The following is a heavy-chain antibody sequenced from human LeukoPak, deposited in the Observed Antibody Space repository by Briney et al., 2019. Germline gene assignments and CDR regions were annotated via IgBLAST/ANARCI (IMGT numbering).Heavy chain of an antibody. CDR1: GFTFSSYS. Sequence: GGSLRLSCAASGFTFSSYSMNWVRQAPGKGLEWVSSISSSSSYIYYADSMKGRFTISRDNAKNSLYLQMNSLRAEDTAVYYCARDIVVVVALFDYWGQGTLVTVSS. V-gene: IGHV3-21*01. D-gene: IGHD2-15*01. CDR2: ISSSSSYI. CDR3: ARDIVVVVALFDY. J-gene: IGHJ4*02.